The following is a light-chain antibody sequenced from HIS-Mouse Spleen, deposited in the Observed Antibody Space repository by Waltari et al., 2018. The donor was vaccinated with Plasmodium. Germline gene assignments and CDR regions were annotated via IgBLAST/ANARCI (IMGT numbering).Light chain of an antibody. V-gene: IGLV2-23*01. Sequence: QSALTQPASVSGSPGQSITISCTGTRSDVGSSTLVSWYQQHPGKAPKLMIYEGSKRPSGVSNRFSGSKSGNTASLTISGLHAEDEADYYCCSYAGSSTYVFGTGTKVTVL. CDR2: EGS. CDR3: CSYAGSSTYV. J-gene: IGLJ1*01. CDR1: RSDVGSSTL.